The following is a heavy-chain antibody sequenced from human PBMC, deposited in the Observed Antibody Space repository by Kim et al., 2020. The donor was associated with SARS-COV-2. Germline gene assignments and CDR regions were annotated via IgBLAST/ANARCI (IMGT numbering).Heavy chain of an antibody. CDR3: ARGRRGYSYGYEYYYYYMDV. V-gene: IGHV4-34*01. D-gene: IGHD5-18*01. J-gene: IGHJ6*03. Sequence: RVTISVDTSKNQFSLKLSSVTAADTAVYYCARGRRGYSYGYEYYYYYMDVWGKGTTVTVSS.